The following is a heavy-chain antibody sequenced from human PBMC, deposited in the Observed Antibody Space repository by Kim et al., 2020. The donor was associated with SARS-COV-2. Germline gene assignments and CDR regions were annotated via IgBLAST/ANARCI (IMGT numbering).Heavy chain of an antibody. CDR3: AREKHYYGSGSYYYYFDY. CDR2: IYYSGST. Sequence: SETLSLTCTVSGGSISSYYWSWIRQPPGKGLEWIGYIYYSGSTNYNPSLKSRVTISVDTSKNQFSLKLSSVTAADTAVYYCAREKHYYGSGSYYYYFDYWGQATLVTVSS. D-gene: IGHD3-10*01. J-gene: IGHJ4*02. V-gene: IGHV4-59*01. CDR1: GGSISSYY.